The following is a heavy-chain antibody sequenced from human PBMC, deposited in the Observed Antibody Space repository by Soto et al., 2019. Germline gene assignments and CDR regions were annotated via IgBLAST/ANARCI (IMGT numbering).Heavy chain of an antibody. Sequence: ASVNVSCKASGYTFTSYGISWVRQAPGQGLEWMGWISAYNGNTNYSQKFQGRVTITRDTSASTAYMELSSLRSEDTAVYYCARSIVVVTALDYWGQRTLATAS. J-gene: IGHJ4*02. D-gene: IGHD2-21*02. CDR3: ARSIVVVTALDY. CDR2: ISAYNGNT. CDR1: GYTFTSYG. V-gene: IGHV1-18*01.